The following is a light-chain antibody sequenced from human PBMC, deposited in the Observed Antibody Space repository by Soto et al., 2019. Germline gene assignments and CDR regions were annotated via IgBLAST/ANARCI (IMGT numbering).Light chain of an antibody. V-gene: IGKV1-39*01. J-gene: IGKJ5*01. CDR2: TAS. CDR1: QSISSY. Sequence: DIQMTQSPSSLSASVGDRVTITCRASQSISSYLNWYQQKPGKAPELLISTASSLQSGVPSRFSGSRAGTDFTLTISSLQPEDFATYYCQQTFSTPPTFGQGTRLDI. CDR3: QQTFSTPPT.